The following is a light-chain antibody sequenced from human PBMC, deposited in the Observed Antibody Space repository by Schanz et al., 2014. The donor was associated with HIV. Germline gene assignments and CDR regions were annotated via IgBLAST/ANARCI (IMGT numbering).Light chain of an antibody. CDR1: SSDVGYYAY. J-gene: IGLJ3*02. CDR2: DVS. Sequence: QSALTQPASVSGSPGQSITISCTGTSSDVGYYAYASWYQQHPGKAPKVMIYDVSNRPSGVSNRFSGSKSGNTASLTISGLQAEDEADYYCSSYAGNNNGVFGGGTKLTVL. V-gene: IGLV2-14*03. CDR3: SSYAGNNNGV.